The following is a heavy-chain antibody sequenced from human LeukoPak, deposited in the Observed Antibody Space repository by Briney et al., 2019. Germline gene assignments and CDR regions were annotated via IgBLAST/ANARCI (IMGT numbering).Heavy chain of an antibody. CDR3: ARENHGSFDY. V-gene: IGHV3-21*01. J-gene: IGHJ4*02. CDR1: GFSFSTYY. D-gene: IGHD1-14*01. Sequence: GGSLRLSCASSGFSFSTYYVNWVRQAPGKGLEGVSCISSSSTYIYYADSVRGRFAISRDNAKNSLYLQMNSLRAEDTAVYYCARENHGSFDYWGQGSLVTVSS. CDR2: ISSSSTYI.